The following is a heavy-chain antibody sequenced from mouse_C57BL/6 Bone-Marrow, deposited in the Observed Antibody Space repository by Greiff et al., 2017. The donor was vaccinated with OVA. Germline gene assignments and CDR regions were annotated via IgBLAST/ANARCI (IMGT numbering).Heavy chain of an antibody. CDR1: GYTFTDYY. J-gene: IGHJ2*01. CDR3: ANGNGFFDY. D-gene: IGHD2-1*01. Sequence: VQLQQSGPELVKPGASVKISCKASGYTFTDYYMNWVKQSHGKSLEWIGDINPNNGGTSYNQKFKGKATLTVDKSSSTAYMELRSLTSEDSAVYYCANGNGFFDYWGQGTTLTVSS. V-gene: IGHV1-26*01. CDR2: INPNNGGT.